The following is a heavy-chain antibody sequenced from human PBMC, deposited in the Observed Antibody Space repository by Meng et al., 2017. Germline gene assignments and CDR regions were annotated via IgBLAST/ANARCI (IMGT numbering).Heavy chain of an antibody. CDR3: AKWMGATSS. CDR1: GFTFSSYA. CDR2: ISGSGGST. V-gene: IGHV3-23*01. D-gene: IGHD1-26*01. J-gene: IGHJ4*02. Sequence: GESLKISCAASGFTFSSYAMSWVRQAPGKGLEWVSAISGSGGSTYYADSVKGRFTISRDNSKNTLYLQMNSLRAEDTAVYYCAKWMGATSSWGQGTLVTVSS.